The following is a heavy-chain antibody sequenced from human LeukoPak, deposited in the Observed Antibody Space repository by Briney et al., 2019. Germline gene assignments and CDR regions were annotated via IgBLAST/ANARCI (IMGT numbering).Heavy chain of an antibody. V-gene: IGHV3-9*01. J-gene: IGHJ5*02. CDR1: GFTFDDYA. CDR2: ISWNSGSI. Sequence: PGWSLRLSCAASGFTFDDYAMHWVRQAPGKGLEWVSGISWNSGSIGYADSVRGRFTISRDNAKNSLYLQMNSLRAEDTALYYCAKDSGAVAHNWFDPWGQGTLVTVSS. D-gene: IGHD6-19*01. CDR3: AKDSGAVAHNWFDP.